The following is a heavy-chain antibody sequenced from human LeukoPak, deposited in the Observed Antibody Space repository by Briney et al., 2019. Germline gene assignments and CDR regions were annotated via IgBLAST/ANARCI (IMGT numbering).Heavy chain of an antibody. D-gene: IGHD3-16*02. Sequence: SETLSLTCTVSGGSIGTYYWSWVRQSPGTGLEWIGYIYVTGTRYNPYLQSRATISVDRSRNQFFLKMTSVTSADMAVYYCARHIGGGIEDMDVWGRGTKVTVSS. V-gene: IGHV4-59*08. CDR1: GGSIGTYY. CDR2: IYVTGT. CDR3: ARHIGGGIEDMDV. J-gene: IGHJ6*03.